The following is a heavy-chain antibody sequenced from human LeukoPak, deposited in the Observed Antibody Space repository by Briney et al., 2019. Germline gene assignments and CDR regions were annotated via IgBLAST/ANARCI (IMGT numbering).Heavy chain of an antibody. V-gene: IGHV3-21*01. CDR2: ISGSATHI. CDR1: GFTFSSYT. Sequence: PGGSLRLSCAASGFTFSSYTMDWVRQAPGKGLEWVSSISGSATHIYYADSVKGRLTISRDNAKNSVYLQVNSLRAEDTAVYYCAREGLYSGSVSSDLDYWGQGTLVSVSS. D-gene: IGHD3-10*01. CDR3: AREGLYSGSVSSDLDY. J-gene: IGHJ4*02.